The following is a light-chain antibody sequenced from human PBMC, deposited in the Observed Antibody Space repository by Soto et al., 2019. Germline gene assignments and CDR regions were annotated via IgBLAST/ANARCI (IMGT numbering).Light chain of an antibody. CDR3: QSYDSRLSAVV. Sequence: QSVLTLPPSVSGAPGQRVTISCTGNSSNIGAGFDVHWYQQLPGTAPKLLIYDNSNRPSGVPDRFSGSKSGTSASLAITGLQAEDGTDYYCQSYDSRLSAVVFGGGTKLTVL. V-gene: IGLV1-40*01. CDR2: DNS. CDR1: SSNIGAGFD. J-gene: IGLJ2*01.